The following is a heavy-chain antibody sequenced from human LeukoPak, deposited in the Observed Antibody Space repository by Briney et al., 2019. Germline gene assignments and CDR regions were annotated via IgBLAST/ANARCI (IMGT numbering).Heavy chain of an antibody. V-gene: IGHV3-48*03. D-gene: IGHD1-26*01. Sequence: GGSLRLSCEVSGFTFRNFEMAWVRQGPGMGLEWLAYINDGGNIIRYADTVRGRFTISRDSVKKSGFLQMNSLRVDDTAIYYCAGGPQFSGSHGFWGQGTLVTVSS. CDR2: INDGGNII. J-gene: IGHJ4*02. CDR3: AGGPQFSGSHGF. CDR1: GFTFRNFE.